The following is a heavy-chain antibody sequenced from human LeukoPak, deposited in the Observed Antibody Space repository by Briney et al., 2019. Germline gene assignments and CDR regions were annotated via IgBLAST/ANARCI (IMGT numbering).Heavy chain of an antibody. CDR1: GYSFTTYG. CDR3: ARDPNQYEAVHPFDY. D-gene: IGHD6-19*01. Sequence: RASVKVSCKASGYSFTTYGITWVRQAPGQGLEWMGWISTYNGNTKYSQKLQGRVTMTTDTSTTTVYMELRSLRSDDTAVYYCARDPNQYEAVHPFDYWGQGTLVTVSS. V-gene: IGHV1-18*01. CDR2: ISTYNGNT. J-gene: IGHJ4*02.